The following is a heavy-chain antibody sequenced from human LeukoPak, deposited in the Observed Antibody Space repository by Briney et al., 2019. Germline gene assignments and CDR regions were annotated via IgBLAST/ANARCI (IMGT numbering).Heavy chain of an antibody. CDR2: IKQDGSEK. V-gene: IGHV3-7*03. Sequence: PGGSLRLSCAASGFTFSSYWMSWVRQAPGKGLEWVANIKQDGSEKYYVDSVKGRFTISRDNAKNSLYLQMNSLRVEDTAVYYCAREPRGLGSLGYNGFDVWGQGTTVTVSS. CDR1: GFTFSSYW. CDR3: AREPRGLGSLGYNGFDV. D-gene: IGHD1-26*01. J-gene: IGHJ6*02.